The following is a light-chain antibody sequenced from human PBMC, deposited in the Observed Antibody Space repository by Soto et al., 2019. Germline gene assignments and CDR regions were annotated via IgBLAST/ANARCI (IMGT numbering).Light chain of an antibody. V-gene: IGKV3-15*01. Sequence: EVVLTQSPGTLSLSPVERATLSCRASQSVTNNYLAWYQQRPGLAPRLLIYGASSRATGIPARFSGSGSGTEFTLTISSLQSEDFAVYYCQQYNNWPRTFGQGTKVDIK. CDR2: GAS. CDR3: QQYNNWPRT. CDR1: QSVTNN. J-gene: IGKJ1*01.